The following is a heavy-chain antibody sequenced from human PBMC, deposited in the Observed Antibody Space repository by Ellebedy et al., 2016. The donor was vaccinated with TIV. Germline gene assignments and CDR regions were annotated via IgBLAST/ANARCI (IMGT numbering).Heavy chain of an antibody. D-gene: IGHD2-15*01. CDR3: ASGKGVVSAY. CDR2: INHSGST. Sequence: SETLSLTXTVSGASVSSRSYYWSWIRQPPGKGLEWIGEINHSGSTNYNPSLKSRVTISVDTSKNQFSLKLSSVTAADTAVYYCASGKGVVSAYWGQGTLVTVSS. V-gene: IGHV4-61*01. J-gene: IGHJ4*02. CDR1: GASVSSRSYY.